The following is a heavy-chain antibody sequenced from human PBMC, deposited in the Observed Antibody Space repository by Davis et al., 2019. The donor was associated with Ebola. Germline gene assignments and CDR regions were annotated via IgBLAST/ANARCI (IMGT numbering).Heavy chain of an antibody. D-gene: IGHD2-2*01. J-gene: IGHJ4*02. CDR1: GFTFSSYW. CDR2: INSDGSST. Sequence: PSETLSLTCAASGFTFSSYWMHWVRQAPGKGLVWVSRINSDGSSTSYADSVKGRFTISRDNTKNTLYLQMDSLRAEDTAVYYCARGSCCSSTSCNCWVDWGQGTLVTVSS. CDR3: ARGSCCSSTSCNCWVD. V-gene: IGHV3-74*01.